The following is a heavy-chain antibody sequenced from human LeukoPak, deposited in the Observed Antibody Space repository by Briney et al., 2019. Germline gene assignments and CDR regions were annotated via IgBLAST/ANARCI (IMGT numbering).Heavy chain of an antibody. D-gene: IGHD2-2*01. CDR1: GGSISSSNW. CDR2: IYHSGST. Sequence: PSETLSLTCAVSGGSISSSNWWSWVRQPPGKGLEWIGEIYHSGSTNYNPSLKSRVTISVDKSKNQFSLKLSSVTAADTAVYYCARVPLIECTSCGKGAFDIWGQGTMVTVSS. V-gene: IGHV4-4*02. CDR3: ARVPLIECTSCGKGAFDI. J-gene: IGHJ3*02.